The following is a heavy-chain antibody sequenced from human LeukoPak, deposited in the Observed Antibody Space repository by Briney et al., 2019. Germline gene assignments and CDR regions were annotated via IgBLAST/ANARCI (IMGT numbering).Heavy chain of an antibody. Sequence: GGSLRLSCAASGFTFSSYGMHWVRQAPGKRLEWVAVIWDDGNNKRYANSVNGRFTISRDNPENTLYLQMNGLTAEDTAMYYCARDSYQDYYGRFDPWGQGTLVIVSS. CDR3: ARDSYQDYYGRFDP. J-gene: IGHJ5*02. V-gene: IGHV3-33*08. CDR2: IWDDGNNK. D-gene: IGHD3-10*01. CDR1: GFTFSSYG.